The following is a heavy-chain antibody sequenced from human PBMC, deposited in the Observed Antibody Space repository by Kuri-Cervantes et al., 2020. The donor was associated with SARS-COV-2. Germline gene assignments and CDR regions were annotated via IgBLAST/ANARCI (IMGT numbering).Heavy chain of an antibody. CDR1: GGTFSSNA. V-gene: IGHV1-2*02. CDR3: ARGGIAARPSPFDY. J-gene: IGHJ4*02. D-gene: IGHD6-6*01. Sequence: ASVKVSCKASGGTFSSNAISWVRQAPGQGLEWMGWINPNSGGTNYAQKFQGRVTMTRDTSISTAYMELSRLRSDDTAVYYCARGGIAARPSPFDYWGQGTLVTVSS. CDR2: INPNSGGT.